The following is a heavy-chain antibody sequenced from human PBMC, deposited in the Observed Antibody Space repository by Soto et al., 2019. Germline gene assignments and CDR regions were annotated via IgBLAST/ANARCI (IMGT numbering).Heavy chain of an antibody. Sequence: KPSETLSLTCAVSGGSISSSNWWSWVRQPPGKGLEWIGEIYHSGSTNYNPSLKSRVTISVDKSKNQFSLKLSSVTAADTAVYYCAREFIVVVPAPDKLNYYYYGMDVWGQGTTVTVSS. V-gene: IGHV4-4*02. J-gene: IGHJ6*02. CDR1: GGSISSSNW. CDR3: AREFIVVVPAPDKLNYYYYGMDV. D-gene: IGHD2-2*01. CDR2: IYHSGST.